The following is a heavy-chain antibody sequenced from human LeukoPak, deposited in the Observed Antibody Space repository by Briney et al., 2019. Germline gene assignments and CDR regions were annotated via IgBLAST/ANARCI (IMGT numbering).Heavy chain of an antibody. CDR3: ARGLTGGWAAVFDY. D-gene: IGHD1-26*01. CDR2: IYYSGNL. V-gene: IGHV4-39*02. CDR1: GDSIGSGAFY. Sequence: SETLSLTCDVSGDSIGSGAFYWSWVRQSPERGLEWIGSIYYSGNLYNNPSLKSRVTVSIDTSKNRFSLRLKSVTAADTAVYYCARGLTGGWAAVFDYWGQGTLVTVSS. J-gene: IGHJ4*02.